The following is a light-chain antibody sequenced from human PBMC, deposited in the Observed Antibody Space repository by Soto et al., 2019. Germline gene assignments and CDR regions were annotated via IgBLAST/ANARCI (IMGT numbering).Light chain of an antibody. CDR2: DAS. J-gene: IGKJ4*01. CDR3: QQLSTYPST. Sequence: DIQMTQSPSSLSASVGNRVTITCRASQSMSTYLNWYQKKPGKAPNLLIYDASRLQSGVPSRFSGSGSGTDFTLTISSLQAEDFATYYCQQLSTYPSTFGGGTKVDIK. CDR1: QSMSTY. V-gene: IGKV1-39*01.